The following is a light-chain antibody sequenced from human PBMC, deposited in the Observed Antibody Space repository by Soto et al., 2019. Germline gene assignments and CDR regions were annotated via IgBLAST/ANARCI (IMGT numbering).Light chain of an antibody. CDR1: QTVLYSSNNKNY. V-gene: IGKV4-1*01. CDR2: WAS. Sequence: DIVMTQSPDSLAVSLGERATINCKSSQTVLYSSNNKNYLVWYQQKPGQPPKLLIYWASTRESGVPDRFSGSGSGTDFPLTISSLQAEDVAVYYCQQYYTSPITFGQETRLEIK. J-gene: IGKJ5*01. CDR3: QQYYTSPIT.